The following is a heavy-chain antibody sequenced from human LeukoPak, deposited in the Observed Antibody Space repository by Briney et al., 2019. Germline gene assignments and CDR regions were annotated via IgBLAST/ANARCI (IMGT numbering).Heavy chain of an antibody. D-gene: IGHD6-19*01. J-gene: IGHJ3*02. CDR3: ARVSSIAVAGREAFDI. CDR2: INPNSGGT. CDR1: GYTFTGYY. V-gene: IGHV1-2*02. Sequence: GASVKVSCKASGYTFTGYYMHWVRQAPGQGLEWMGWINPNSGGTNYAQKFQGRVTMTRDTSISKAYMELSRLRSDDTAVYYCARVSSIAVAGREAFDIWGQGTMVTVSS.